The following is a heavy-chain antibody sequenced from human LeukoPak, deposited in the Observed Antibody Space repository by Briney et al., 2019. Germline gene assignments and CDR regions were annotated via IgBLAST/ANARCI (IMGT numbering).Heavy chain of an antibody. CDR1: GLTFRIYE. CDR3: ARQDPELAY. D-gene: IGHD1-26*01. J-gene: IGHJ4*02. Sequence: GRSLRLSCAASGLTFRIYEMNGVSEAPRKGLEWVSYITSGASTIYYADSVKGRFTISRDNAKNSLYLQMNSLRVEDTAVYYCARQDPELAYWGQGTLVTVSS. V-gene: IGHV3-48*03. CDR2: ITSGASTI.